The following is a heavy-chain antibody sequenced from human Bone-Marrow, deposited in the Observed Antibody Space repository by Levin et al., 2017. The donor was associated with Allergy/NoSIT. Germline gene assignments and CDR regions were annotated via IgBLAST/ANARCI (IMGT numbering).Heavy chain of an antibody. CDR2: IYTSGST. Sequence: GSLRLSCTVSGGSISSYYWSWIRQPAGKGLEWIGRIYTSGSTNYNPSLKSRVTMSVDTSKNQFSLKLSSVTAADTAVYYCARDHVGALDPWGQGTLVTVSS. CDR3: ARDHVGALDP. J-gene: IGHJ5*02. V-gene: IGHV4-4*07. CDR1: GGSISSYY. D-gene: IGHD1-26*01.